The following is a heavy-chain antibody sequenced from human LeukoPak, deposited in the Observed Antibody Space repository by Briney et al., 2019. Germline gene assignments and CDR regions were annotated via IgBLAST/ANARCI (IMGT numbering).Heavy chain of an antibody. V-gene: IGHV4-31*03. CDR2: IYYSGST. D-gene: IGHD4-17*01. Sequence: SETLSLTCTVTGGSISSGGYYWSWIRQHPGKGLEWIGYIYYSGSTYYNPPLKSRVTISVDTSKNQFSLKLSSVTAADTAVYYCARDYATVTGYYGMDVWGQGTTVTVSS. J-gene: IGHJ6*02. CDR3: ARDYATVTGYYGMDV. CDR1: GGSISSGGYY.